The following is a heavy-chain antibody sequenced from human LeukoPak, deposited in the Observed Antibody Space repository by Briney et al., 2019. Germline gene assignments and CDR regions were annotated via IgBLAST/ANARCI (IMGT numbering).Heavy chain of an antibody. J-gene: IGHJ3*02. CDR1: GGAFSGYY. CDR3: ARLTPYYDFWSGYYHDAFDI. V-gene: IGHV4-34*01. D-gene: IGHD3-3*01. Sequence: SETLSLTCAVSGGAFSGYYWSCIRQPPGKGLEWIGEINHSGSTNYNPSLKSRVTISVDTSKNQFSLKLSSVTAADTAVYYCARLTPYYDFWSGYYHDAFDIWGQGTMVTVSS. CDR2: INHSGST.